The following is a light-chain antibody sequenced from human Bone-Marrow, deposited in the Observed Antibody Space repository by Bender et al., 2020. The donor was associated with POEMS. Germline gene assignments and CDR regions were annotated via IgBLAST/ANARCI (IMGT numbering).Light chain of an antibody. CDR2: HDT. J-gene: IGLJ3*02. CDR1: KLGKTY. V-gene: IGLV3-1*01. Sequence: SFELTQAPSVSVSPGQTASITCSGDKLGKTYTSWYQQKPGQSPVLVVYHDTQRPSGIPERFSGSNSGNTATLTISATQAVDEADYYCQAWDSGAAGVFGGGTKLTVL. CDR3: QAWDSGAAGV.